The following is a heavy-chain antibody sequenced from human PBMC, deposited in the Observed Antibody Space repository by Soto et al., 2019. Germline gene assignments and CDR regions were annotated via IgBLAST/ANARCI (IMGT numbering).Heavy chain of an antibody. CDR1: GGSISSYY. Sequence: SETLSLTCTVSGGSISSYYWSWIRQPPGKGLEWIGYIYYSGSTNYNPSLKSRVTISVDTSKNQFSLKLSSVTAADTAVYYCARDRYSSSWSVSYYYYGMDVWGQGTTVTVSS. CDR3: ARDRYSSSWSVSYYYYGMDV. CDR2: IYYSGST. V-gene: IGHV4-59*01. J-gene: IGHJ6*02. D-gene: IGHD6-13*01.